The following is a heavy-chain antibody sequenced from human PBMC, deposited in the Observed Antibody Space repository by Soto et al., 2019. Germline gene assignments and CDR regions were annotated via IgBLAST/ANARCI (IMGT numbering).Heavy chain of an antibody. Sequence: EVQLLESGGGLVQPGGSLRISCAASGFTFKTYAMSWVRQAPGKGLEWVSGLSDSGDSTHYADSVKGRFTISRDNSADMLYLQMNSLRAEDTAVYYCAKGGIPRRYNIPKVDFDSWGQGSLVTVSS. D-gene: IGHD1-1*01. CDR1: GFTFKTYA. V-gene: IGHV3-23*01. CDR3: AKGGIPRRYNIPKVDFDS. J-gene: IGHJ4*02. CDR2: LSDSGDST.